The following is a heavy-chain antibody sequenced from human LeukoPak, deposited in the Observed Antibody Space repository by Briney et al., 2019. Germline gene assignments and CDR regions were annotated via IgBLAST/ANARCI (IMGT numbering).Heavy chain of an antibody. V-gene: IGHV3-7*04. J-gene: IGHJ4*02. Sequence: GGSLRLSCAASGFTFSRHWMSWVRQAPGKGLEWVANIKEDGTEGYYVDSVKGRFTISRDNARNSLYLQMNSLKAEDTAIYYCARGGFWGQGTLVTVSP. D-gene: IGHD3-10*01. CDR3: ARGGF. CDR1: GFTFSRHW. CDR2: IKEDGTEG.